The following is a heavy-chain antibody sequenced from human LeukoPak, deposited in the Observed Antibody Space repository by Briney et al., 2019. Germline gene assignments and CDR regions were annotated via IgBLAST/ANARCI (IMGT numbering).Heavy chain of an antibody. CDR1: RFTFSSYW. V-gene: IGHV3-74*01. D-gene: IGHD3-10*01. CDR3: ARTYGSGSYHDY. Sequence: AGGSLRLSCAASRFTFSSYWMHWVRQAPGKGLVWVSRINSDGSSTSYADSVKGRFTISRDNAKNTLYLQMNSLRAEDTAVYFCARTYGSGSYHDYWGQGTLVTVSS. CDR2: INSDGSST. J-gene: IGHJ4*02.